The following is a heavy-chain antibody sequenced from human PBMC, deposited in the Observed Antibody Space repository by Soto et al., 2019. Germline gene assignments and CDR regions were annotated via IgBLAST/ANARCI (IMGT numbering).Heavy chain of an antibody. Sequence: GGSLRLSCAASGFTFSSYAMSWVRQAPGKGLEWVSAISGSGGSTYYADSVKGRFTISRDNSKNTLYLQMNSLRAEDTAVYYCAKEGADSGYARPWGAFDIWGQGTMVTVSS. D-gene: IGHD5-12*01. V-gene: IGHV3-23*01. CDR3: AKEGADSGYARPWGAFDI. CDR1: GFTFSSYA. J-gene: IGHJ3*02. CDR2: ISGSGGST.